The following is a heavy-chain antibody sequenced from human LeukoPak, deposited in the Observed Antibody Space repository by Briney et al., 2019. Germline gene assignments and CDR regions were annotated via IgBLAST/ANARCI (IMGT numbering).Heavy chain of an antibody. J-gene: IGHJ3*02. CDR2: IYHTGST. Sequence: PSETLSLTCAVSGYSISSGYYWGCIRQPPGKGLEWIGSIYHTGSTYYNPSLQSRVTILVDTSKNQFSLRLSSVTAADTAVYYCARRGLDSGSSKWDAFDIWGQGTMVTVSS. CDR1: GYSISSGYY. CDR3: ARRGLDSGSSKWDAFDI. V-gene: IGHV4-38-2*01. D-gene: IGHD1-26*01.